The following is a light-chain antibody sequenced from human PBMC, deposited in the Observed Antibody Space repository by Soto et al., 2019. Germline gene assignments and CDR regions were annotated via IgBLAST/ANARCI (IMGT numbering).Light chain of an antibody. V-gene: IGKV3-15*01. CDR1: QSVSSN. CDR3: QHYVNCPLT. Sequence: EIVMTQSPATLSVSPGERSTLSCRASQSVSSNLAWYQQKPGQAPRLLIYGASTRATGIPARFSGSRSGAEFTLTISSLQSEDFAVYYCQHYVNCPLTFGGGTKVDIK. J-gene: IGKJ4*01. CDR2: GAS.